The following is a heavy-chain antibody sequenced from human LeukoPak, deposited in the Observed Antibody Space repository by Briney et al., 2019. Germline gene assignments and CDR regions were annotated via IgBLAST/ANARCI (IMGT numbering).Heavy chain of an antibody. CDR1: GFTFSSYE. D-gene: IGHD3-9*01. V-gene: IGHV3-48*03. CDR3: ARILRYSSVFDY. Sequence: GSLRLSCAASGFTFSSYEMNWVRQAPGKGLEWVSYISSSGSTIYYADSVKGRFTISRDNAKNSLYLQMNSLRAEDTAVYYCARILRYSSVFDYWGQGTLVTVSS. J-gene: IGHJ4*02. CDR2: ISSSGSTI.